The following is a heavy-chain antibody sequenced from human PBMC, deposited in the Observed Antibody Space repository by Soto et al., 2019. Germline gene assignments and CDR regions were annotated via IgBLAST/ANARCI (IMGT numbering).Heavy chain of an antibody. V-gene: IGHV3-23*01. CDR2: ISVSGNSA. D-gene: IGHD1-26*01. CDR1: GFTFSNYA. CDR3: AKGALSTTSPYDFDY. Sequence: PGGSLRLSCAASGFTFSNYAMSWVRQAPGKGLEWVSTISVSGNSAYYADSVKGRFTISRDNSKNTLYLQLNSLRAEDTAIYYCAKGALSTTSPYDFDYWGQGTLVTVSS. J-gene: IGHJ4*02.